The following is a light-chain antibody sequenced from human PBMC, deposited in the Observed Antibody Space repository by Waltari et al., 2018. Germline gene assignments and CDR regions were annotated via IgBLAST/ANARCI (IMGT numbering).Light chain of an antibody. J-gene: IGKJ1*01. V-gene: IGKV3-20*01. CDR2: GAS. Sequence: EIVMTQSPATLSVSPGERAILSCRASQSVVSNYLAWYQQKPGQAPGLLIFGASSRAAGIPDRFSGSGSGTDFTLTISRLKPEDFAVYYCQQYGNSPWTFAQGTKVEIK. CDR3: QQYGNSPWT. CDR1: QSVVSNY.